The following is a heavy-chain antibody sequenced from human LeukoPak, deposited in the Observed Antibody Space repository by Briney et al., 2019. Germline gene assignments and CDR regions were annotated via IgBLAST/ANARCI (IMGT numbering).Heavy chain of an antibody. V-gene: IGHV3-23*01. Sequence: GGSLRLSCAASGFTFSSYAMSWVRQAPGKGLEWVSAISGSGGSTYYADSVKGRFTISRDNSKNTLYLQMNSLRAEDTAVYYRAKDMFGLGYCSSTSCYTFDYWGQGTLVTVSS. CDR3: AKDMFGLGYCSSTSCYTFDY. CDR2: ISGSGGST. D-gene: IGHD2-2*02. J-gene: IGHJ4*02. CDR1: GFTFSSYA.